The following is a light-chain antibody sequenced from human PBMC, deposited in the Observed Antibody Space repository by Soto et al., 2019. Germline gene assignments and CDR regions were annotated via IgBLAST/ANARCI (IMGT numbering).Light chain of an antibody. J-gene: IGKJ5*01. CDR1: QSVSNN. V-gene: IGKV3-15*01. CDR2: YAS. Sequence: EIMMTQSPAILSVSPGERATLSCRASQSVSNNLAWYQQKPGQVPRLLIYYASTRATGVPTRFSGSWSGTDFTLTISSLQSEDFAVYYCQQYDTWPPLTFGQGTRLEIK. CDR3: QQYDTWPPLT.